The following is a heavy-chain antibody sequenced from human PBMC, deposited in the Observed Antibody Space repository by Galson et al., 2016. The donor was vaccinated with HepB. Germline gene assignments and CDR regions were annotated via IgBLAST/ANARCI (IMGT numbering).Heavy chain of an antibody. CDR3: QRYHTMGPGVVYYFDS. J-gene: IGHJ4*02. CDR1: GFVFSNYD. V-gene: IGHV3-21*01. CDR2: IKGHSDYK. D-gene: IGHD3-10*01. Sequence: SLRLSCAASGFVFSNYDLHWVRQAPGKGLEWVASIKGHSDYKNYAQPVKGRFTISRDHVTNSVFLQMNSLRVQATATYSCQRYHTMGPGVVYYFDSWGQGTPVTVSS.